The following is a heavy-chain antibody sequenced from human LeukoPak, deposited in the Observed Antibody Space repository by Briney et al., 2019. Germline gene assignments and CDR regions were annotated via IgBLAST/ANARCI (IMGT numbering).Heavy chain of an antibody. Sequence: PSETLSLTCTVSGGSISSYYWSWIRQPPGKGLEWIGYIYYSGSTNYDPSLRSRVTISVDTSKNQFSLLLSSVTAADTAVYYCARDRGASYSSSWYDYWGQGTLVTVSS. V-gene: IGHV4-59*01. J-gene: IGHJ4*02. CDR1: GGSISSYY. D-gene: IGHD6-13*01. CDR3: ARDRGASYSSSWYDY. CDR2: IYYSGST.